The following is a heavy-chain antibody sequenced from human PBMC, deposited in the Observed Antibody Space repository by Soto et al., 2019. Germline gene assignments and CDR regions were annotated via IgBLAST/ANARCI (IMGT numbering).Heavy chain of an antibody. Sequence: QVQLVQSEAEVKKPGASVKVSCEASGYTFINHGISWVRQAPGQRLEWMGWVSGSNGNTKYAQKFQGRVTMTTETSTSTAHMELRNLRSDDTAVYFCARDFYPLAYYFDPWGQGTLVTVSS. CDR2: VSGSNGNT. CDR1: GYTFINHG. J-gene: IGHJ4*02. CDR3: ARDFYPLAYYFDP. V-gene: IGHV1-18*04.